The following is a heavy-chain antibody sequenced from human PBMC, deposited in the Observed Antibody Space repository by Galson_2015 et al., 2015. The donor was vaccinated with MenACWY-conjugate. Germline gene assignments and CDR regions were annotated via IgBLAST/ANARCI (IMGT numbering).Heavy chain of an antibody. CDR2: IKADGNFS. V-gene: IGHV3-74*01. CDR3: ARDNNWSFDS. Sequence: SLRLSCAASGFTFNNYWMHWVRHPPGKGLEWISYIKADGNFSNYADSVKGRFTISTDNAKNMVYLQMDGLGDEDTAVYFCARDNNWSFDSWGQGTLVTVSS. CDR1: GFTFNNYW. J-gene: IGHJ4*02. D-gene: IGHD1-1*01.